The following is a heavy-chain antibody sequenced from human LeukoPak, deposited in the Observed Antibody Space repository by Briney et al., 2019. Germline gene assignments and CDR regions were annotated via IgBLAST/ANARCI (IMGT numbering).Heavy chain of an antibody. CDR3: ATADSSGATYFDY. J-gene: IGHJ4*02. V-gene: IGHV4-59*12. CDR1: GGSISSYY. CDR2: ISYSGST. D-gene: IGHD3-22*01. Sequence: PSETLSLTCTVFGGSISSYYWSWIRQPPGKGLQWIGYISYSGSTNYNPSLKSRVTMSVDTSKNQFSLKLSSVTAADTAVYYCATADSSGATYFDYWGQGTLVTVSS.